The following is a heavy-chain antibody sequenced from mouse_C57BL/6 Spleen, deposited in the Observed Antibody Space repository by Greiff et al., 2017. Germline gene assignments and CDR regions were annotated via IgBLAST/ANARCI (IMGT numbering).Heavy chain of an antibody. V-gene: IGHV1-64*01. Sequence: QVQLQQPGAELVKPGASVRFSCKASGYTFTSYWMHGVKQRPGQGLVGIGMIHPNSGSTNYNEKFKSKATLTVDKSSSTAYMQLSSLTSEDSAVNYCAREGDYDGFAYWGQGTLVTVSA. CDR2: IHPNSGST. D-gene: IGHD2-4*01. J-gene: IGHJ3*01. CDR3: AREGDYDGFAY. CDR1: GYTFTSYW.